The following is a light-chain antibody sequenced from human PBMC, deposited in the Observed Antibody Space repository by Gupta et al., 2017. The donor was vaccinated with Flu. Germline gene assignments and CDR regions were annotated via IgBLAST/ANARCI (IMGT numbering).Light chain of an antibody. CDR2: EVS. J-gene: IGLJ1*01. CDR1: SSDVGNYNR. V-gene: IGLV2-18*02. Sequence: QSALTQPPSVSGSPGQSVTISCTGTSSDVGNYNRVSWYQQPPDTAPNLMIYEVSNRPAGVPDRFSGSKSGNTASLTISGLQAEDEADYYCTSYTSSYTYVFGTGTKVTVL. CDR3: TSYTSSYTYV.